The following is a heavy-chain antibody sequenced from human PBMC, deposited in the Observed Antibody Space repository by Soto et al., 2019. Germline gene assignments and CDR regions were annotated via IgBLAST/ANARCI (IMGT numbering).Heavy chain of an antibody. D-gene: IGHD2-2*01. CDR3: AKDHFAWGYCSSTSCSNPSDY. V-gene: IGHV3-30*18. J-gene: IGHJ4*02. Sequence: GGSLRLSCAASGFTFSSYGMHWVRQAPGKGLEWVAVISYDGSNKYYADSVKGRFTISRDNSKNTLYLQMNSLRAEDTAVYYCAKDHFAWGYCSSTSCSNPSDYWGQGTLVTVSS. CDR2: ISYDGSNK. CDR1: GFTFSSYG.